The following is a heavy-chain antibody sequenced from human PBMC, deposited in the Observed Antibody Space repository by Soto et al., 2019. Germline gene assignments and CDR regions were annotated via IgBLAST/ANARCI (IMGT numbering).Heavy chain of an antibody. J-gene: IGHJ4*02. CDR2: FNPKNGET. CDR1: GYTFTGYY. Sequence: ASVKVSCKASGYTFTGYYMHWVRQAPGQGLEWMGCFNPKNGETIYAQKFQGRVTMTEDTSTDTAYMELSSLRSEDTAVYYCATDAPSHYYDSSGYPGWVDYWGQGTLVTVSS. V-gene: IGHV1-24*01. CDR3: ATDAPSHYYDSSGYPGWVDY. D-gene: IGHD3-22*01.